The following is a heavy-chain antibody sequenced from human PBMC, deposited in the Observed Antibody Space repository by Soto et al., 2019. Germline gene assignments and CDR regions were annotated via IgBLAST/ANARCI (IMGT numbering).Heavy chain of an antibody. CDR2: ISYDGSNK. Sequence: GGSLRLSCAASGFTFSSYAMHWVRQAPGKGLEWVAVISYDGSNKYYADSVKGRFTISRDNSKNTLYLQMNSLRAEDTAVYSCARDGGSVVPAADATVTTSPYFDYWGQGTLVTVSS. J-gene: IGHJ4*02. V-gene: IGHV3-30*04. D-gene: IGHD2-2*01. CDR1: GFTFSSYA. CDR3: ARDGGSVVPAADATVTTSPYFDY.